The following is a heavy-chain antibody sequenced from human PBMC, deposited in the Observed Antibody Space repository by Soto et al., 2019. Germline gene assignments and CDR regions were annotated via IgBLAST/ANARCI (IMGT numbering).Heavy chain of an antibody. CDR3: ANADLYYYDSSGPNWFDP. CDR2: IIPIFGTA. J-gene: IGHJ5*02. D-gene: IGHD3-22*01. V-gene: IGHV1-69*06. Sequence: SVKVSCKASGGTFSSYAISWVRQAPGQGLEWMGGIIPIFGTANYAQKFQGRVTITADKSTSTAYMELSSLRSEDTAVYYCANADLYYYDSSGPNWFDPWGQGTLVTVSS. CDR1: GGTFSSYA.